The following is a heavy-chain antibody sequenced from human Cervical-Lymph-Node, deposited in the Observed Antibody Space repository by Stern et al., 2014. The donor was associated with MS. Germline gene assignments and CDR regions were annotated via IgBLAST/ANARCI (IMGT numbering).Heavy chain of an antibody. Sequence: VQLVESGGGVVQPGRSLRLTCTVSGFTFSSYGMHWVRQAPGKGLEWVSVISYDGIDTYYAESVKGRFTISRDNTKNTLYLEMRRLRREDTAVYYCVKRGITEVRGVRLGDYWGPGTLVIVSS. D-gene: IGHD3-10*01. CDR2: ISYDGIDT. J-gene: IGHJ4*02. V-gene: IGHV3-30*18. CDR1: GFTFSSYG. CDR3: VKRGITEVRGVRLGDY.